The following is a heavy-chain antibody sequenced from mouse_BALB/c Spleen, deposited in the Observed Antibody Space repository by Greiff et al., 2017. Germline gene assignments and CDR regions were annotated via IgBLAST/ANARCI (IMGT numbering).Heavy chain of an antibody. J-gene: IGHJ2*01. Sequence: EVKVEESGGGLVQPGGSMKLSCVASGFTFSNYWMNWVRQSPEKGLEWVAEIRLKSNNYATHYAESVKGRFTISRDDSKSSVYLQMNNLRAEDTGIYYCTRLTGTHYFDYWGQGTTLTVSS. CDR3: TRLTGTHYFDY. D-gene: IGHD4-1*01. CDR1: GFTFSNYW. CDR2: IRLKSNNYAT. V-gene: IGHV6-6*02.